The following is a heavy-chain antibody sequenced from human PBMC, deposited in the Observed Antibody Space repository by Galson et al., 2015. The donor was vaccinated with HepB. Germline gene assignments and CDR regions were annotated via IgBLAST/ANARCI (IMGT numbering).Heavy chain of an antibody. D-gene: IGHD5-18*01. CDR2: ISYDGSNK. V-gene: IGHV3-30*18. Sequence: SLRLSCAASGFTFSSYGMHWVRQAPGKGLEWVAVISYDGSNKYYADSVKGRFTISRDNSKNTLDLQMNSLRAEDTALYYCAKGVGIQLWLDAFDIWGQGTMFTVSS. J-gene: IGHJ3*02. CDR1: GFTFSSYG. CDR3: AKGVGIQLWLDAFDI.